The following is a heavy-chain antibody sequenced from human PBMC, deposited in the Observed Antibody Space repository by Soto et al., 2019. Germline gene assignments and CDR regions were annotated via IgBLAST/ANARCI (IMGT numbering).Heavy chain of an antibody. V-gene: IGHV1-18*01. CDR1: GYTFTSYG. J-gene: IGHJ4*02. Sequence: GASVKVSCKASGYTFTSYGISWVRQAPGQGLEWMGWISAYNGNTNYAQKLQGRVTMTTDTSTSTAYMELRSLRSDDTAVYYCARIAGAIPPYYDILTDDYWAQGTLVPVSS. CDR3: ARIAGAIPPYYDILTDDY. CDR2: ISAYNGNT. D-gene: IGHD3-9*01.